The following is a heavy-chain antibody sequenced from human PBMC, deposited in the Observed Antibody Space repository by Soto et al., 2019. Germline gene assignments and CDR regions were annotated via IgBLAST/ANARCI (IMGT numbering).Heavy chain of an antibody. Sequence: QVQLQESGPGLVKPSQTLSLTCTVSGGSISSGGYYWSWIRQHPGKGLEWIGYIYYSGSTYYNPSLRGRVAISVDTCKKQFSLEVCSVAAADAAVYYCARVGGINWCDPWGQGTLVTVSS. CDR2: IYYSGST. V-gene: IGHV4-31*03. CDR3: ARVGGINWCDP. CDR1: GGSISSGGYY. D-gene: IGHD1-20*01. J-gene: IGHJ5*02.